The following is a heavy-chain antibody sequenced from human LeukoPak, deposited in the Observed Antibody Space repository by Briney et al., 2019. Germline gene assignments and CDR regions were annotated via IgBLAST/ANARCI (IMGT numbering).Heavy chain of an antibody. CDR2: ITPIFGTA. CDR3: AREECSGGSCYFDY. CDR1: GGTFSSYA. D-gene: IGHD2-15*01. Sequence: SVKVSCKASGGTFSSYAISWVRQAPGQGLEWMGGITPIFGTANYAQKFQGRVTITADESTSTAYMELSSLRSEDTAVYYCAREECSGGSCYFDYWGRGTLVTVSS. V-gene: IGHV1-69*13. J-gene: IGHJ4*02.